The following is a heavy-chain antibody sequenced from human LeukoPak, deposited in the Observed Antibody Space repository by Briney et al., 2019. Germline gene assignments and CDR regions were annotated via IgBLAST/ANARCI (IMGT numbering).Heavy chain of an antibody. CDR2: IKSKTDGGTT. Sequence: GGSLRLSCAVSGFTLSNAWMNWVRQASGKGLEWVGRIKSKTDGGTTDYAAPMKGRFTISRDDSKDTLYLQMNSLKTEDTAVYYCTTDSSRYSSDWRFGYWGQGTLVTVSS. D-gene: IGHD6-19*01. CDR1: GFTLSNAW. J-gene: IGHJ4*02. V-gene: IGHV3-15*01. CDR3: TTDSSRYSSDWRFGY.